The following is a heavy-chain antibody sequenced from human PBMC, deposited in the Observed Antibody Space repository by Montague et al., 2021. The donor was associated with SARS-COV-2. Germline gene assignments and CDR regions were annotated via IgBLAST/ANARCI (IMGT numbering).Heavy chain of an antibody. CDR2: IHSSGST. CDR1: GGSISSSSYY. V-gene: IGHV4-39*01. D-gene: IGHD1-20*01. CDR3: ARRVTGTTVHYYYYGMDV. Sequence: SETLSLTCTVSGGSISSSSYYWGWIRQPPGKGLEWIGSIHSSGSTYYNPSIKSRVTISVDTSKNQSSLKLSSMTAADTAVYYCARRVTGTTVHYYYYGMDVWGQGTTVTVSS. J-gene: IGHJ6*02.